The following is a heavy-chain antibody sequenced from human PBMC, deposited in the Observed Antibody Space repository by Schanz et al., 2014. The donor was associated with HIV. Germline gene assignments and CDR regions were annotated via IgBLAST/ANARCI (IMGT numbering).Heavy chain of an antibody. CDR3: ANTEFPYSSSSDYYYGMDV. V-gene: IGHV3-30*18. CDR1: GGTFSAHA. J-gene: IGHJ6*02. D-gene: IGHD6-6*01. CDR2: ISHDGSNK. Sequence: VQLLESGGGMVLPGTSLRLSCAASGGTFSAHAFHWVRQAPGRGLEWVALISHDGSNKYYADSVKGRFTISRDNSKNTLYLQMNSLRAEDTAVYFCANTEFPYSSSSDYYYGMDVWGQGTTVTVSS.